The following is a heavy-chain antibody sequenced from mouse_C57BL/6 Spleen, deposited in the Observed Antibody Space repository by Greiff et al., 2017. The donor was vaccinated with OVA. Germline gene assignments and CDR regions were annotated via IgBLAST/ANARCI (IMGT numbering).Heavy chain of an antibody. CDR1: GYSFTDYN. J-gene: IGHJ2*01. CDR2: INPNYGTT. CDR3: ARGTTVPYYLDY. V-gene: IGHV1-39*01. D-gene: IGHD1-1*01. Sequence: VQLKESGPELVKPGASVKISCKASGYSFTDYNMNWVKQSNGKGLEWIGVINPNYGTTSYNQKFKGKATLTVDQSSSTAYMQLNSLTSEDSAVDYCARGTTVPYYLDYWGQGTTLTVSS.